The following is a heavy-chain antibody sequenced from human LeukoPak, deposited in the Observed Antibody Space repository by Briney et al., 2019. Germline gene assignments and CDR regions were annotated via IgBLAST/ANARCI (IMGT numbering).Heavy chain of an antibody. V-gene: IGHV4-30-2*01. CDR2: IYHSGST. CDR1: GGSISSGGYS. D-gene: IGHD4-17*01. CDR3: ARAVSMTTVTKYWFDP. J-gene: IGHJ5*02. Sequence: PSQTLSLTCAVSGGSISSGGYSWSWIRQPPGKGLEWIGYIYHSGSTYYNPSLKSRVTISVDRSKNQFSLKLSSVTAAGTAVYYCARAVSMTTVTKYWFDPWGQGTLVTVSS.